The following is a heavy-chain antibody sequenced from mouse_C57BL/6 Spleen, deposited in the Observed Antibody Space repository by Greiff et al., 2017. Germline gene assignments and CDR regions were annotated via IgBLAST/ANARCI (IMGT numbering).Heavy chain of an antibody. J-gene: IGHJ4*01. CDR2: INPNNGGT. CDR1: GYTFTDYY. Sequence: EVQLKQSGPELVKPGASVKISCKASGYTFTDYYMNWVKQSHGKSLEWIGDINPNNGGTSYNQKFKGKATLTVDKSSSTAYMGLLSLTSEDSAVYEWAKFAGSYAMDYWGQGTSVTVSS. CDR3: AKFAGSYAMDY. V-gene: IGHV1-26*01.